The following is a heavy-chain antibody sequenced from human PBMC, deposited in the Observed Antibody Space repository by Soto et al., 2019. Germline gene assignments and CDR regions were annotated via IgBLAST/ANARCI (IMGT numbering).Heavy chain of an antibody. V-gene: IGHV4-34*01. D-gene: IGHD6-19*01. J-gene: IGHJ6*02. CDR3: ARFSGSYYYAMDV. Sequence: SETLSLTCAVYGGSFSGYYWSWIRQPPGKGLEWIGEINHSGVTNYKPSLKRRVTISVDTSKNQFSLQLKSVTAADTALYYCARFSGSYYYAMDVWGQGPTVT. CDR2: INHSGVT. CDR1: GGSFSGYY.